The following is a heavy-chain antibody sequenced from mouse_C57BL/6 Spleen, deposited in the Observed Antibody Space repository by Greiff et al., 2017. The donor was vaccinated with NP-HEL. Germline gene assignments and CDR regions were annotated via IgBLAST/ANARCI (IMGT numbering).Heavy chain of an antibody. Sequence: VQLQQSGPELVKPGASVKISCKASGYTFTDYYMNWVKQSHGKSLEWIGDINPNNGGTSYNQKFKGKATLTVDKSSSTAYMELRSLTSEDSAVYYCARWANYTWFAYWGQGTLVTVSA. CDR2: INPNNGGT. J-gene: IGHJ3*01. CDR1: GYTFTDYY. V-gene: IGHV1-26*01. CDR3: ARWANYTWFAY.